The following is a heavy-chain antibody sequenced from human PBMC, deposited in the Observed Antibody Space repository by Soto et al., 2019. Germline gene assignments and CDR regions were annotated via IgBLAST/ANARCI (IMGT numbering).Heavy chain of an antibody. CDR3: ARESTSGLDY. CDR2: VIPILNVA. D-gene: IGHD2-2*01. CDR1: GGSFGIYP. Sequence: QVQLVQSVAEVKKPGSSVKVSCQTSGGSFGIYPISWVRQAPGQGLEWVGRVIPILNVANYTQKLHGRLTLTAAKSTTTAYMELSSLTSEDTAVYYCARESTSGLDYWGQGTLVTVSS. J-gene: IGHJ4*02. V-gene: IGHV1-69*04.